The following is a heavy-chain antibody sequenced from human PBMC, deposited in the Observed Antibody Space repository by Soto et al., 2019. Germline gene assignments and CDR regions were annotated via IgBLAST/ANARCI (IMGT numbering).Heavy chain of an antibody. CDR1: GFTFSSYA. V-gene: IGHV3-23*01. D-gene: IGHD2-15*01. CDR3: AKDPTRWFEMDY. Sequence: GGCLWLSCAASGFTFSSYAIGGVRQAPGKGLEXRSAXXXSXGXTXHXXXXKGRFTISRDNPKNTLYLQMNSLRAEDTAVYYCAKDPTRWFEMDYRGQGTLVTVSS. CDR2: XXXSXGXT. J-gene: IGHJ4*02.